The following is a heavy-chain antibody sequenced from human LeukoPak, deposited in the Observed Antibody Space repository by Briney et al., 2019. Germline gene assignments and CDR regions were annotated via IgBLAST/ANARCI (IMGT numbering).Heavy chain of an antibody. CDR1: GFTFSSYS. J-gene: IGHJ4*02. Sequence: GGSLRLSCAASGFTFSSYSMNWVRQAPGKGLEWVSYISSSSSATYYGDSVKGRFTISRDNAKKSLYLQMSSLRAEDTAVYYCARDGIAPRPFHIDYWGQGTLVTVSS. V-gene: IGHV3-48*01. CDR3: ARDGIAPRPFHIDY. CDR2: ISSSSSAT. D-gene: IGHD6-6*01.